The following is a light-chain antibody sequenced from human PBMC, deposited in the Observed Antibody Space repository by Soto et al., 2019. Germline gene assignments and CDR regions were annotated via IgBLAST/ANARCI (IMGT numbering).Light chain of an antibody. V-gene: IGKV1-39*01. CDR3: QLSHTSPRT. Sequence: DIQMTQSPSFLSASVGDRVTVTCRASQSVGTHLQWYQQKSGKAPKLLIYGASTLQSGVSSRFSGSGSGTDFTLTITSLLLDDFAVYYCQLSHTSPRTFGQGTRLYIK. CDR1: QSVGTH. J-gene: IGKJ2*01. CDR2: GAS.